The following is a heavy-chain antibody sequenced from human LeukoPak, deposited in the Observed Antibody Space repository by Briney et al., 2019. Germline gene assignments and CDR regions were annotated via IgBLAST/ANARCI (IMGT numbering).Heavy chain of an antibody. CDR2: INHNGNVN. J-gene: IGHJ4*02. CDR1: GFTFSSYW. D-gene: IGHD1-20*01. V-gene: IGHV3-7*03. CDR3: ARNDNWNPFDY. Sequence: GALRLSCAASGFTFSSYWMNWARQAPGKGLEWVASINHNGNVNYYVDSVKGRFTISRDNAKNSLYLQMSNLRAEDTAVYYCARNDNWNPFDYWGQGTLVTVSS.